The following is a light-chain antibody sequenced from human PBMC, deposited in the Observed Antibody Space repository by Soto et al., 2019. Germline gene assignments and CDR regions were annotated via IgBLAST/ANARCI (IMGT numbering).Light chain of an antibody. CDR3: AAWDDSLSAWV. V-gene: IGLV1-47*01. CDR1: SSNIGNNF. J-gene: IGLJ3*02. CDR2: RND. Sequence: QLVLNQAPSASGTPGQRVTISCSGSSSNIGNNFVNWYQHLPGTAPKLLVFRNDQRPSGVPDRFSGSKSGISASLAISGLRSEDEADYYCAAWDDSLSAWVFGGGTKLTVL.